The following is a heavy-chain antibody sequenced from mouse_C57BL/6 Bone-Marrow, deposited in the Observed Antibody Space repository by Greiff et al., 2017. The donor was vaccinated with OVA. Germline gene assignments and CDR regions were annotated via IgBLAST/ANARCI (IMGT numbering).Heavy chain of an antibody. CDR3: ASYYYGSSYMMDY. V-gene: IGHV1-69*01. J-gene: IGHJ4*01. Sequence: VQLQQTGAELVMPGASVKLSCKASGYTFTSYWMHWVKQRPGQGLEWIGEIDPSDSYTNYNQKLKGKSTLTVDKSSSTADMQLSSLTSEDSAVYYCASYYYGSSYMMDYWGQGTAVTVSS. CDR2: IDPSDSYT. CDR1: GYTFTSYW. D-gene: IGHD1-1*01.